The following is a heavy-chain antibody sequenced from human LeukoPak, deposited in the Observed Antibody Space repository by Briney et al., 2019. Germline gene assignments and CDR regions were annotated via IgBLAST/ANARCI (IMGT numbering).Heavy chain of an antibody. Sequence: ASVKVSCKASGYTFTGYYMHWVRQAPGQGLEWMGWINPNSGGTNYAQKFQGRVTMTRDTSISTAYMELSRLRSDDTAVYYSARAIIVVVPAAISWFDPWGQGTLVTVSS. J-gene: IGHJ5*02. D-gene: IGHD2-2*01. CDR1: GYTFTGYY. V-gene: IGHV1-2*02. CDR3: ARAIIVVVPAAISWFDP. CDR2: INPNSGGT.